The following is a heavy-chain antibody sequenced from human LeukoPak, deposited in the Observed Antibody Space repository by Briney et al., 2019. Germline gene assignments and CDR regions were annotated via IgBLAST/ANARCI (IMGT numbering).Heavy chain of an antibody. Sequence: GASVKVSCKPSGYTFTGYYMRWVRQAPGQGLEWMGWINPNSGGTNYAQKFQGRVTMTRDTSISTAYMELSSLRSDDTAVYYCARDCSQGVVGASTFDFWGQGTLVTVSS. CDR1: GYTFTGYY. V-gene: IGHV1-2*02. CDR2: INPNSGGT. CDR3: ARDCSQGVVGASTFDF. D-gene: IGHD1-26*01. J-gene: IGHJ4*02.